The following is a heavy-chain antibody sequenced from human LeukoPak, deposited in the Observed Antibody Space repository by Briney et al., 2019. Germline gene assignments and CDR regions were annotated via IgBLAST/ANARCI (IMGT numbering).Heavy chain of an antibody. CDR1: GFSCSSYW. J-gene: IGHJ4*02. V-gene: IGHV3-74*01. D-gene: IGHD6-19*01. CDR2: VNNDGSST. CDR3: ARSSYPYYFDY. Sequence: QPGGPLRLSCGASGFSCSSYWMHWVRQAPGKGLMWVSRVNNDGSSTTYADSVEGRFTISRDNARNTLYLQMNSLRAEDTAVYYCARSSYPYYFDYWGQGTLVTVSS.